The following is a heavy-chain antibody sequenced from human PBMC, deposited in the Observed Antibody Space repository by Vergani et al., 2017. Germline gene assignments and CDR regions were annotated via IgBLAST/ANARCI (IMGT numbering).Heavy chain of an antibody. Sequence: QVQLQQWGAGLLKPSETLSLTCAVYGGSFSGYYWSWIRQPPGKGLEWIGEINHSGSTNYNPSLKSRVTISVDTSKNQFSLKLSSVPAADTAVYYCARAPRGGWYFWFDPWGQGTLVTVSS. J-gene: IGHJ5*02. D-gene: IGHD6-19*01. V-gene: IGHV4-34*01. CDR1: GGSFSGYY. CDR3: ARAPRGGWYFWFDP. CDR2: INHSGST.